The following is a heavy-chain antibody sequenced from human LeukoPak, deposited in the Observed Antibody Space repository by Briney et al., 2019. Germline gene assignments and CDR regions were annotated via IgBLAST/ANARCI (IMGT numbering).Heavy chain of an antibody. V-gene: IGHV3-23*01. CDR2: ISGSGGST. J-gene: IGHJ4*02. CDR1: GFTFSSYA. CDR3: AKDREYSYGLDY. D-gene: IGHD5-18*01. Sequence: GGSLRLSCEASGFTFSSYAMSWVRQAPGKGLEWVSAISGSGGSTYYADSVKGRFTISRDNSKNTLYLQMNSLRAEDTAVYYCAKDREYSYGLDYWGQGTLVTVSS.